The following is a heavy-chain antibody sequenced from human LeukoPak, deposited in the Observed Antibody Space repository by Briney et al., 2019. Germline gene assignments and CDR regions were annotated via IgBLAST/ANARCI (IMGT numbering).Heavy chain of an antibody. V-gene: IGHV1-2*02. CDR1: GYTFTGYY. Sequence: GASVKVSCKASGYTFTGYYMQWVRQAPGQGLEWMVWINPNSGGTNYAQKFQSRVTMTRDTSISTAYMELSRLRSDDTAVYYCARSNRIVVVPAAMSYWGQGTLVTVSS. D-gene: IGHD2-2*01. CDR2: INPNSGGT. J-gene: IGHJ4*02. CDR3: ARSNRIVVVPAAMSY.